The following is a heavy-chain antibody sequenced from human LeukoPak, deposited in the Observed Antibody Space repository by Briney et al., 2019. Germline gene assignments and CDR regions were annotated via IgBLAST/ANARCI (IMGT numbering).Heavy chain of an antibody. J-gene: IGHJ4*02. CDR3: ARDDRYSYGYSQSGHFDY. Sequence: GGSLRLSCAASGFTFSSYSMNWVRQAPGKGLEWVSSISSTSNYIYYADSVKGRFTISRDNAKTSLYLQMNSLRAEDTAVYYCARDDRYSYGYSQSGHFDYWGQGIPVTVSS. CDR1: GFTFSSYS. V-gene: IGHV3-21*01. CDR2: ISSTSNYI. D-gene: IGHD5-18*01.